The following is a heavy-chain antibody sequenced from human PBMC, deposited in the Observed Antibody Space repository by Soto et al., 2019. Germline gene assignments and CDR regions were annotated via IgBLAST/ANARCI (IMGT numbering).Heavy chain of an antibody. CDR2: IYYSGNT. CDR3: ASSSPFHY. CDR1: GDSISSGDYY. Sequence: SETLSLTCTVSGDSISSGDYYWSWIRQPPGKGLEWIGCIYYSGNTYYNPSLKRRFSISVDTSRNQFSLKLTSVTAADTGVYYCASSSPFHYWGPGILVTVPQ. J-gene: IGHJ4*02. D-gene: IGHD6-6*01. V-gene: IGHV4-30-4*01.